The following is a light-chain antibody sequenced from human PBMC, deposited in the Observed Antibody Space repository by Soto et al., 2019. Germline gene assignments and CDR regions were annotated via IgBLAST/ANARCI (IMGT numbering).Light chain of an antibody. CDR1: NSDVGTYEL. J-gene: IGLJ1*01. CDR3: SSYTNINTRACV. V-gene: IGLV2-14*02. Sequence: QSALTQPASVSGSPGQSITISCTGTNSDVGTYELVSWYQQHPGRAPKLMIYEGSKRPSGVSNRFSGSKSGDTASLTISGLQAEDEANYYCSSYTNINTRACVFGTGTKLTVL. CDR2: EGS.